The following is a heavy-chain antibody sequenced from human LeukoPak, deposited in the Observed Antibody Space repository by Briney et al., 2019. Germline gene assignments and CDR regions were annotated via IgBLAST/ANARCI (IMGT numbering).Heavy chain of an antibody. J-gene: IGHJ4*02. CDR2: IYPGDSDT. Sequence: ESLKISCQGSGYSFPTYWIGWVRQMPGKGLEWMGIIYPGDSDTRYSPSFQGQVTISADKSISTAYLQWSSLKASDTAKYYCARGAVTTNFDYWGQGTLVTVSS. CDR1: GYSFPTYW. D-gene: IGHD4-17*01. V-gene: IGHV5-51*01. CDR3: ARGAVTTNFDY.